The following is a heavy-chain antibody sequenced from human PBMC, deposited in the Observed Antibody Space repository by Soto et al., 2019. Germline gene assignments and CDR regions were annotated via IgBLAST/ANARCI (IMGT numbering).Heavy chain of an antibody. CDR1: GYSFTTYW. V-gene: IGHV5-51*01. CDR3: ATSSIAARKRYDAFDS. CDR2: IYPGDSDT. Sequence: EVQLVQSGAEVKKPGESLKISCKGSGYSFTTYWIGWVRQMPGKGLECMGIIYPGDSDTRYSPSFQGQVTISADKSISTAYLQWSSLKASDTAMYYCATSSIAARKRYDAFDSWGQGTMVTVSS. J-gene: IGHJ3*02. D-gene: IGHD6-6*01.